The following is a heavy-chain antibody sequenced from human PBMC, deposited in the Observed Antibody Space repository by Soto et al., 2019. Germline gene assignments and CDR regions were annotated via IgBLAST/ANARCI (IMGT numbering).Heavy chain of an antibody. CDR3: ARALGSSSWINWFDP. Sequence: SETLSLTCTVSGGSISSGCYYWSWIRQHPGKGLEWIGYIYYSGSTYYNPSLKSRVTISVDTSKNQFSLKLSSVTAADTAVYYCARALGSSSWINWFDPWGQGTLVTVSS. CDR1: GGSISSGCYY. D-gene: IGHD6-13*01. J-gene: IGHJ5*02. V-gene: IGHV4-31*03. CDR2: IYYSGST.